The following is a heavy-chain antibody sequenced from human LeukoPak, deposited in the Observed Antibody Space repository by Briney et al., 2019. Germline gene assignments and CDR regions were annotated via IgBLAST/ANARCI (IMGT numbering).Heavy chain of an antibody. D-gene: IGHD6-19*01. V-gene: IGHV4-59*01. CDR2: IYYSGST. Sequence: PSETLSLTCTVSGGSISSYYWSWIRQPPGKGLEWIGYIYYSGSTNYNPSLKSRVTISVDTSENQFSLKLSSVTAADTAVYYCARAEEWLVFDYWGQGTLVTVSS. CDR1: GGSISSYY. J-gene: IGHJ4*02. CDR3: ARAEEWLVFDY.